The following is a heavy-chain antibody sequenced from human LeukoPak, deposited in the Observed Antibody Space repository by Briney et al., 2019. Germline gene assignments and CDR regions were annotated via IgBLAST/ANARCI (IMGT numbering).Heavy chain of an antibody. Sequence: PSETLSLTCTVSGGSISRYYWIWLRQPPGKGLEWIGYIYYSGSTNYNPSLKSRVTISVDTSKNQFSLKLSSVTAADTAVYYWTRRYLTEGGATARRVHYMDVWGKGTTVTVSS. J-gene: IGHJ6*03. V-gene: IGHV4-59*01. CDR1: GGSISRYY. CDR2: IYYSGST. D-gene: IGHD5-12*01. CDR3: TRRYLTEGGATARRVHYMDV.